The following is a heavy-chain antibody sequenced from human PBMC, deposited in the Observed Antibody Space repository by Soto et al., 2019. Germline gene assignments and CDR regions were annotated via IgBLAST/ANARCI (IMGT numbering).Heavy chain of an antibody. CDR3: ARTGVAAEQDY. CDR2: INHSGST. V-gene: IGHV4-34*01. CDR1: GGSFSGYY. Sequence: PSETLSLTCAVYGGSFSGYYWSWTRQPPGKGLEWIGEINHSGSTNYNPSLKSRVTISVDTSKNQFSLKLSSVTAADTAVYYCARTGVAAEQDYWGQGTLVTVSS. D-gene: IGHD2-8*02. J-gene: IGHJ4*02.